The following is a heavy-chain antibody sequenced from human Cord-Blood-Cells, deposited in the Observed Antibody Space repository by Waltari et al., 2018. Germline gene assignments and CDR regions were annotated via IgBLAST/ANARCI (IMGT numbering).Heavy chain of an antibody. CDR1: GGTFSSYT. CDR2: IIPILGIA. V-gene: IGHV1-69*02. CDR3: ARLRRYCSGGSCYFNWFDP. D-gene: IGHD2-15*01. Sequence: QVQLVQSGAEVKKPGSSVKVSCKASGGTFSSYTISWVRTAPGQGLEWMGRIIPILGIANYAQNFQGRVTITADKSTSTAYMELSSLGSEDTAVYYCARLRRYCSGGSCYFNWFDPWGQGTLVTVSS. J-gene: IGHJ5*02.